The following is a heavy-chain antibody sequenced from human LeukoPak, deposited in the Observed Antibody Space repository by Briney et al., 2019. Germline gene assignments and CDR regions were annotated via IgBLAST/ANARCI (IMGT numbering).Heavy chain of an antibody. J-gene: IGHJ4*02. CDR3: ARSGVVGATIGIFDY. CDR1: GYSISSGYY. Sequence: SETLSLTCSVSGYSISSGYYWGRIRQPPGKGLEWIGSIYHSGSTYYNPSLKSRVTISVDTPKNQFSLKLSSVTAADTAVYYCARSGVVGATIGIFDYWGQGTLVTVSS. D-gene: IGHD1-26*01. CDR2: IYHSGST. V-gene: IGHV4-38-2*01.